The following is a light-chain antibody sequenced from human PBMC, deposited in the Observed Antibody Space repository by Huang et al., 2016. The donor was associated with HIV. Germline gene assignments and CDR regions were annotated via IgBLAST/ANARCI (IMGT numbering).Light chain of an antibody. CDR3: QQSYGIPRT. CDR1: QNLSKY. Sequence: DIQMTQSPSSLSASVGDTVIITCRASQNLSKYLNWYKQVPGRAPKRLIYGTSNLQRGVSLMRFSGRAAGTDFTLTITSLQPEDAATYFCQQSYGIPRTFGRGT. J-gene: IGKJ2*01. V-gene: IGKV1-39*01. CDR2: GTS.